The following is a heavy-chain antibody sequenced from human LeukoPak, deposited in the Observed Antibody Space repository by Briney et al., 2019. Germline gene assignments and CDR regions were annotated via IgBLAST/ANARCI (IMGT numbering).Heavy chain of an antibody. CDR2: INPNSGGT. CDR3: ARGDGGIDAFDI. Sequence: ASVKVSCKASGYTFTSYGISWVRQAPGQGLEWMGWINPNSGGTNYAQKFQGRVTITRDTSISTAYMELSRLRSDDTAVYYCARGDGGIDAFDIWGQGPMVPVSS. D-gene: IGHD4-23*01. J-gene: IGHJ3*02. V-gene: IGHV1-2*02. CDR1: GYTFTSYG.